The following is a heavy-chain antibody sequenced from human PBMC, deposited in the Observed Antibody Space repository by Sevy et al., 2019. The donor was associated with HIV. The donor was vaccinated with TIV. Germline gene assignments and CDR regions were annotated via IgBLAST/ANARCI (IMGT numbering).Heavy chain of an antibody. CDR1: GFTFSRYW. V-gene: IGHV3-7*03. CDR2: IKKDGGEK. J-gene: IGHJ6*02. Sequence: GGSLRLSCAASGFTFSRYWMSWVRQAPGKGLEWVANIKKDGGEKYLVDSLKGRFTNSRDNAKNSLYLQMNSLRAEDTAVYYCARDCSSTSCLKRLDVWGRGTTVTVSS. CDR3: ARDCSSTSCLKRLDV. D-gene: IGHD2-2*01.